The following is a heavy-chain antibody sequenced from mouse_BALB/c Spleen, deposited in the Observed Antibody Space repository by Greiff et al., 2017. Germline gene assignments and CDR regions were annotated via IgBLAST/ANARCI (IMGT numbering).Heavy chain of an antibody. D-gene: IGHD1-1*01. V-gene: IGHV3-2*02. CDR3: ARWVYGSSYGFAY. J-gene: IGHJ3*01. Sequence: VQLQQSGPGLVKPSQSLSLTCTVTGYSITSDYAWNWIRQFPGNKLEWMGYISYSGSTSYNPSLKSRISITRDTSKNQFFLQLNSVTTEDTATYYCARWVYGSSYGFAYWGQGTLVTVSA. CDR2: ISYSGST. CDR1: GYSITSDYA.